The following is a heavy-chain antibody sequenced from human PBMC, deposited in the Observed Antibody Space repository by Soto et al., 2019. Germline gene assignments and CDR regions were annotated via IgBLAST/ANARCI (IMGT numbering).Heavy chain of an antibody. J-gene: IGHJ6*02. V-gene: IGHV1-18*04. CDR2: INAYNGNT. CDR1: GYAFTSYY. Sequence: ASVKVSCKASGYAFTSYYMHWVRQAPGQGLEWMGWINAYNGNTNYAQNLQGRVTLTTDTSTSTAYMELRSLRSNDTAVYYCAMVDVYVTPSPQDVWGQGTTVTVSS. D-gene: IGHD3-16*01. CDR3: AMVDVYVTPSPQDV.